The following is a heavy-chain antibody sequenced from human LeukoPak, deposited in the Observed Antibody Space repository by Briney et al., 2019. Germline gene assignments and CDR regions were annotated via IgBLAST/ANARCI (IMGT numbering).Heavy chain of an antibody. CDR2: ISYDGSNK. J-gene: IGHJ4*02. V-gene: IGHV3-30*04. D-gene: IGHD6-19*01. Sequence: PGGSLRLSCAASGFTFSSYAMHWVRQAPGKGLEWVAVISYDGSNKYYADSVKGRFTISRDNSKNTLYLQMNSLRAEDTTVYYCARTPLAVAGTQTPYYFDYWGQGTLVTVSS. CDR1: GFTFSSYA. CDR3: ARTPLAVAGTQTPYYFDY.